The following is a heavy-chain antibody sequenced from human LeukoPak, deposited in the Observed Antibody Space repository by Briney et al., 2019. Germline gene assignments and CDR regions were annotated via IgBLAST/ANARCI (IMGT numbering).Heavy chain of an antibody. Sequence: GESLKISCKGSGYSFTSYWIGWVRQMPGKGLEWMGIIYPGDSDTRYSPSFQGQVTISADKSISTAYLQWSSLKASDTAMYYCARRGYYYDSSGYYRDDAFDIWGQGTMVTVSS. CDR1: GYSFTSYW. V-gene: IGHV5-51*01. CDR3: ARRGYYYDSSGYYRDDAFDI. J-gene: IGHJ3*02. CDR2: IYPGDSDT. D-gene: IGHD3-22*01.